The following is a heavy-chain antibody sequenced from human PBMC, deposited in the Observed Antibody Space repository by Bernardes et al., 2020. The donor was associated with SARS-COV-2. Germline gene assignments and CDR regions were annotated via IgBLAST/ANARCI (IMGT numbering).Heavy chain of an antibody. CDR3: AKAQANTNWPYFEL. CDR1: GFDFSNYA. D-gene: IGHD2-2*01. CDR2: ISYSGSPT. Sequence: GGSLRLSCAASGFDFSNYAMNWVRQTPGKGLEWVSFISYSGSPTYYPNSVKGRFTISRDNSNNRLYLQMNSLRSEDTAMYYCAKAQANTNWPYFELWGQGTLVTVSS. J-gene: IGHJ4*02. V-gene: IGHV3-23*01.